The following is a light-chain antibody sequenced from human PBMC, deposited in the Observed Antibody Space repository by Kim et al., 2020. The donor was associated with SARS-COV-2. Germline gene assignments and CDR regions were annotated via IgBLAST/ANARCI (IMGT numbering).Light chain of an antibody. CDR1: ESVDRN. CDR2: DAY. J-gene: IGKJ1*01. Sequence: VSPGDRATLSCRASESVDRNVGWCQQKDGQPPRLLIYDAYTRATGVPDRFSGSGSGTDFTLTITSLQPEDLAVYCCQQYNRRHTWTLGRGAKLEIK. V-gene: IGKV3-15*01. CDR3: QQYNRRHTWT.